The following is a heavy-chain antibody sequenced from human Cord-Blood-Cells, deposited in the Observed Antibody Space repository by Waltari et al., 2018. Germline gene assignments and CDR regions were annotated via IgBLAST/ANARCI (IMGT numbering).Heavy chain of an antibody. CDR3: ARDVYDFWSGYYDY. J-gene: IGHJ4*02. D-gene: IGHD3-3*01. Sequence: WVRQAPGKGLEWVSSISSSSSYIYYADSVKGRFTISRDNAKNSLYLQMNSLRAEDTAVYYCARDVYDFWSGYYDYWGQGTLVTVSS. CDR2: ISSSSSYI. V-gene: IGHV3-21*01.